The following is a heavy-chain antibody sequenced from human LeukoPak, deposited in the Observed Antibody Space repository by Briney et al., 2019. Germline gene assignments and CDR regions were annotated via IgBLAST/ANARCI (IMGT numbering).Heavy chain of an antibody. Sequence: ASVKVSCKASGYTFTSYYMHRVRQAPGQGLEWMGIINPSGGSTSYAQKFQGRVTMTRDTSTSTVYMELSSLRSEDTAVYYCARPAVPAAITEVDWFDPWGQGTLVTVSS. CDR1: GYTFTSYY. CDR2: INPSGGST. D-gene: IGHD2-2*02. CDR3: ARPAVPAAITEVDWFDP. J-gene: IGHJ5*02. V-gene: IGHV1-46*01.